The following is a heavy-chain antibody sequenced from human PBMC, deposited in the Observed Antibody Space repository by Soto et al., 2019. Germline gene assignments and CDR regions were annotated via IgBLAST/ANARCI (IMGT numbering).Heavy chain of an antibody. CDR3: AREIPGYSYGQPFDY. CDR1: EFNPSSYD. CDR2: IYYSGCT. D-gene: IGHD5-18*01. Sequence: SETLSLTCPRTEFNPSSYDVSLLGPPPGKGLEWIGYIYYSGCTNYNPSLKSRVTISVDTSKNQFSLKLSSVTAADTAVYYCAREIPGYSYGQPFDYWGQGTLVTVS. V-gene: IGHV4-59*01. J-gene: IGHJ4*02.